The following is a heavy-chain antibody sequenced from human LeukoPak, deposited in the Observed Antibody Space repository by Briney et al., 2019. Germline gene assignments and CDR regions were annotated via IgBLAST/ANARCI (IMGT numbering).Heavy chain of an antibody. CDR2: IKQDGRER. CDR3: ARDWGSYSLLGHNWFDP. V-gene: IGHV3-7*01. J-gene: IGHJ5*02. Sequence: GGSLRLSCAASGFTFSSYAMSWVRQAPGKGLEWVANIKQDGRERYYVDSVKGRFTISRDNAKNSLYLQMNSLRAEDTAVYYCARDWGSYSLLGHNWFDPWGQGTLVTVSS. CDR1: GFTFSSYA. D-gene: IGHD1-26*01.